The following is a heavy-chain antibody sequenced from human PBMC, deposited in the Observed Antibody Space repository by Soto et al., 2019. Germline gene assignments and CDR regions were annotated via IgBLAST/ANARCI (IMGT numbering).Heavy chain of an antibody. CDR2: ISAYNGNT. Sequence: QVQLVQSGAEVKKPGASVKVSCKASGYTFTSYGISWVRQAPGQGLEWMGWISAYNGNTNYAQKLQGRVTMTTDTSTSTAYMELRSLRTDDTAVYYCARDADTYYDILTGYSSGEKRFDYWGQGTLVTVSP. D-gene: IGHD3-9*01. V-gene: IGHV1-18*01. CDR1: GYTFTSYG. J-gene: IGHJ4*02. CDR3: ARDADTYYDILTGYSSGEKRFDY.